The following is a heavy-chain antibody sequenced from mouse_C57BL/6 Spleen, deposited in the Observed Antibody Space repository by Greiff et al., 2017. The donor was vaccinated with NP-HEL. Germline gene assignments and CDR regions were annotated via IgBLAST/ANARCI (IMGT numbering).Heavy chain of an antibody. J-gene: IGHJ3*01. CDR3: ARNGYDEETSWFAY. CDR2: IHPNSGST. CDR1: GYTFTSYW. V-gene: IGHV1-64*01. D-gene: IGHD2-2*01. Sequence: QVQLQQPGAELVKPGASVKLSCKASGYTFTSYWMHWVKQRPGQGLEWIGMIHPNSGSTNYNEKFKSKATLTVDKSSSTAYMQLSSLTSEDSAVYYCARNGYDEETSWFAYWGQGTLVTVSA.